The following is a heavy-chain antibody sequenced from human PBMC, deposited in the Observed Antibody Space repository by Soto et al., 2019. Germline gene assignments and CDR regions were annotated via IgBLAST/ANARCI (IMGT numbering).Heavy chain of an antibody. J-gene: IGHJ6*02. CDR3: ARLVVAATNYYYYYGMDV. CDR1: GGSISSSSYY. Sequence: SETLSLTCTVSGGSISSSSYYWGWIRQPPGKGLEWIGSIYYSGSTYYNPSLKSRVTISVDPSKTQFSLKLSSVTAADTAVYYCARLVVAATNYYYYYGMDVWGQGTTVTGSS. D-gene: IGHD2-15*01. CDR2: IYYSGST. V-gene: IGHV4-39*01.